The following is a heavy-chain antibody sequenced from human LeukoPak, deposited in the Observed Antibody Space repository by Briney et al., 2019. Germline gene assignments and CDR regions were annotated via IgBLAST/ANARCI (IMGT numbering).Heavy chain of an antibody. D-gene: IGHD1-26*01. CDR1: GFTLSSYA. J-gene: IGHJ4*02. CDR2: ISYDGSNK. V-gene: IGHV3-30*04. CDR3: ARSPGILGTNYFDY. Sequence: GGSLRLSCAASGFTLSSYAMHWVRQAPGKGLEWVAVISYDGSNKNYADSVKGRFTISGDNSKNTLYLQMNSLRAEDTSVYYCARSPGILGTNYFDYWGQGTLVTVSS.